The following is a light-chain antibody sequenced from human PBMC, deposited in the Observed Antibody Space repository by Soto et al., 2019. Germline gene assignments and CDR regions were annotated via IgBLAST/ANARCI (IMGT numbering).Light chain of an antibody. CDR3: QQRSNWPLT. V-gene: IGKV3-11*01. CDR2: DAS. CDR1: QSVSSY. J-gene: IGKJ4*01. Sequence: IVLTQSPSTLSLSPGERATLSCRASQSVSSYLAWYQQKPGQAPRLLIYDASNRATGIPARFSGSGSGTDFTLTISSLEPDDFAVYYCQQRSNWPLTFGGGTKVDIK.